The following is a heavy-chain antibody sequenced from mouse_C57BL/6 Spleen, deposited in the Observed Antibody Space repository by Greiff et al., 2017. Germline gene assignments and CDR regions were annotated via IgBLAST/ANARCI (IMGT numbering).Heavy chain of an antibody. CDR2: INPSSGYT. D-gene: IGHD1-1*01. V-gene: IGHV1-4*01. CDR1: GYTFTSYT. CDR3: ARNGSSYCYFDY. Sequence: QVQLQQSGAELARPGASVKMSCKASGYTFTSYTMHWVKQRPGQGLEWIGYINPSSGYTKYNQKFKDKATLTADKSSSTAYMQLSSLTSEDSAVYYCARNGSSYCYFDYWGQGTTLTVSS. J-gene: IGHJ2*01.